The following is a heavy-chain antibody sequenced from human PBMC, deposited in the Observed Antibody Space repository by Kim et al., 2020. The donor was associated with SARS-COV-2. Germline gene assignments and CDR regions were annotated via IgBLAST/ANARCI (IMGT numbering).Heavy chain of an antibody. Sequence: GGSLRLSCAASGFTFSSYGMHWVRQAPGKGLEWVAVISYDGSNKYYADSVKGRFTISRDNSKNTLYLQMNSLRAEDTAVYYCAKVSVAAYYYDSSGYENYFDYWGQGTLVTVSS. V-gene: IGHV3-30*18. CDR3: AKVSVAAYYYDSSGYENYFDY. D-gene: IGHD3-22*01. CDR1: GFTFSSYG. J-gene: IGHJ4*02. CDR2: ISYDGSNK.